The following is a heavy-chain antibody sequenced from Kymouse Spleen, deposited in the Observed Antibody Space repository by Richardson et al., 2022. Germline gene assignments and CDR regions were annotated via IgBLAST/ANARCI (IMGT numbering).Heavy chain of an antibody. CDR2: IYYSGST. CDR1: GGSVSSGSYY. D-gene: IGHD6-13*01. CDR3: AGSAAPHSLYGMDV. J-gene: IGHJ6*02. Sequence: QVQLQESGPGLVKPSETLSLTCTVSGGSVSSGSYYWSWIRQPPGKGLEWIGYIYYSGSTNYNPSLKSRVTISVDTSKNQFSLKLSSVTAADTAVYYCAGSAAPHSLYGMDVWGQGTTVTVSS. V-gene: IGHV4-61*01.